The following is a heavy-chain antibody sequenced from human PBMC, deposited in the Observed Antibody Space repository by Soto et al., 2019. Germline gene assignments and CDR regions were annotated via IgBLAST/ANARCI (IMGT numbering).Heavy chain of an antibody. J-gene: IGHJ4*02. CDR3: AKGLINGRWYAAD. D-gene: IGHD6-13*01. CDR1: GFTFSSCV. Sequence: PGGSLRLSCGASGFTFSSCVMSWVRQAPGKGLEWVSCITDSGTGTYYADSVKGRFTISRDNSKNTMYLQMNNLRAEDTGVYYFAKGLINGRWYAADWGQGTLVTVSS. CDR2: ITDSGTGT. V-gene: IGHV3-23*01.